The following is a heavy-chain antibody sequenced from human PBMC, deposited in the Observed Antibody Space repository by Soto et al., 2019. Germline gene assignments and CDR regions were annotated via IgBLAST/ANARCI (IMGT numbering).Heavy chain of an antibody. CDR2: INYSGST. V-gene: IGHV4-39*01. Sequence: SETLSLTCTVSGGSISSSSYFWGWIRQPPGRGLEWIGSINYSGSTYYNPSLKSRVTLSVDTSKNQFSLNVSSVTASDTALYYCSRRAPEGFDPWGQGTLVTVSA. CDR1: GGSISSSSYF. J-gene: IGHJ5*02. CDR3: SRRAPEGFDP.